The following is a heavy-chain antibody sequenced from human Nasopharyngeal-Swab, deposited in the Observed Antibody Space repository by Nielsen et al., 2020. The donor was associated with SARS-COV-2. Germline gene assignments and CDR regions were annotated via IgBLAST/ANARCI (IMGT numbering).Heavy chain of an antibody. CDR3: ARTLWIAVAGSRTYYYYYMDV. Sequence: WIRQPPGKGLEWIGYIYYSGSTNYNPSLKSRVTISVDTSKNQFSLKLSSVTAADTAVYYCARTLWIAVAGSRTYYYYYMDVWGKGTTVTVSS. J-gene: IGHJ6*03. D-gene: IGHD6-19*01. V-gene: IGHV4-59*01. CDR2: IYYSGST.